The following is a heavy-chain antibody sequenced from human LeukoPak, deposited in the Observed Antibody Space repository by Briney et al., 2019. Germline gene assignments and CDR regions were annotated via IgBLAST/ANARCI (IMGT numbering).Heavy chain of an antibody. D-gene: IGHD6-19*01. Sequence: PGGSLRLSRAASRFTFSSYAMTSVRQSPGTELEGVLPMCGSGSSTYSTDSLKGSFTSSRDNSKNTLYMQMNSMRAEDTAVYYCVKGGAVASPYYIDDWGQGTLVTVSS. CDR2: MCGSGSST. V-gene: IGHV3-23*01. CDR3: VKGGAVASPYYIDD. CDR1: RFTFSSYA. J-gene: IGHJ4*02.